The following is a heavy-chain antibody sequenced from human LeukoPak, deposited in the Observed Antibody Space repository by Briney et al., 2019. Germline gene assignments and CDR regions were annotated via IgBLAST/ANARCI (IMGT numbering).Heavy chain of an antibody. V-gene: IGHV3-7*01. CDR2: IKEDGSEK. Sequence: PGGSLRLSCAASGFIFSNYWMTWVRQAPGKGLEWVANIKEDGSEKYYLDSVSGRFTISRDNAKNSLYLQMNSLRVEDTAVYYCVKVSIAVAGSDYWGQGTLVTVFS. CDR3: VKVSIAVAGSDY. D-gene: IGHD6-13*01. CDR1: GFIFSNYW. J-gene: IGHJ4*02.